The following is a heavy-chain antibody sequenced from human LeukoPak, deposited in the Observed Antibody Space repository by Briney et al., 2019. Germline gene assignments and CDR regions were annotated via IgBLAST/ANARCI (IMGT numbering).Heavy chain of an antibody. J-gene: IGHJ4*02. CDR3: ARPYSSSWYDY. D-gene: IGHD6-13*01. CDR2: INHSGST. CDR1: GGSFSGYY. V-gene: IGHV4-34*01. Sequence: SETLSLTCAVYGGSFSGYYWSWIRQPPGKGLEWIGEINHSGSTNYNPSLKSRVTISVDTSKNQFSLKLRSVTAADTAVYYCARPYSSSWYDYWGQGTLVTVSS.